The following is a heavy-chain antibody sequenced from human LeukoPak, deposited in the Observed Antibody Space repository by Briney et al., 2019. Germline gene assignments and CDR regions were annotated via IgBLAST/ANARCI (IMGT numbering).Heavy chain of an antibody. V-gene: IGHV3-64*01. CDR2: ISSNGGST. D-gene: IGHD6-19*01. CDR1: GFTFSSYE. Sequence: GGSLRLSCAASGFTFSSYEMNWVRQAPGKGLEYVSAISSNGGSTYYANSVKGRFTISRDNSKNTLYLQMGSLRAEDMAVYYCARGSSGWNSAMDVWGKGTTVTISS. J-gene: IGHJ6*04. CDR3: ARGSSGWNSAMDV.